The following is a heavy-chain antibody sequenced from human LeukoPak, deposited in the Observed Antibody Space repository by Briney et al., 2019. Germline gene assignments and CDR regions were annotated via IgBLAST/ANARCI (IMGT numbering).Heavy chain of an antibody. CDR1: GYTLTELS. CDR2: FDPEDGET. D-gene: IGHD6-13*01. CDR3: AKSTGYSTTGRDFDS. V-gene: IGHV1-24*01. J-gene: IGHJ4*02. Sequence: ASVKVSCKVPGYTLTELSMHWVRQAPGKGLEWMGGFDPEDGETIYAQKFQGRVTMTEDTSTDTAYMELSSLRSEDTAVYYCAKSTGYSTTGRDFDSWGRGTLVTVSS.